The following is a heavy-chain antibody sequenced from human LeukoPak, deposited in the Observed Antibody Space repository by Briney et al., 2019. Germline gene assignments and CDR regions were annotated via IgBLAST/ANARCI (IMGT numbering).Heavy chain of an antibody. CDR1: GYTFTSYI. J-gene: IGHJ4*02. D-gene: IGHD3-16*01. V-gene: IGHV1-3*04. CDR2: INTGKGDT. Sequence: ASVKVSCKASGYTFTSYIMHWVRQAPGQRLEWMGWINTGKGDTRSLQKFQSRVTMTRDTSANTAYMELRSLRSEDTAVYYCAPRIGGYFDYWGQGTLVTVSS. CDR3: APRIGGYFDY.